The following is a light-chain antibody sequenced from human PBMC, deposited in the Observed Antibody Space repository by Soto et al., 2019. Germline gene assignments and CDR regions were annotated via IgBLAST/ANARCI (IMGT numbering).Light chain of an antibody. CDR1: SSNIGSNT. CDR2: TNN. J-gene: IGLJ2*01. V-gene: IGLV1-44*01. Sequence: QSALTQPPSASGTPGQRVTISCSGSSSNIGSNTVNWYQQLPGTAPKLLIHTNNQRPSGVPDRLSGSKSGTSASLAIRGLQSEDEADYYCASWDDSLNGVLFGGGTKLTVL. CDR3: ASWDDSLNGVL.